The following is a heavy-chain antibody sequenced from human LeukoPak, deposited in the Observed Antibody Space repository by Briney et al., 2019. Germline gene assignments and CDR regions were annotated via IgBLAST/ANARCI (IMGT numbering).Heavy chain of an antibody. CDR1: GDSVSSNSAA. D-gene: IGHD2-2*01. V-gene: IGHV6-1*01. CDR3: ARRLTQYDCFDP. Sequence: SQTLSLTCAISGDSVSSNSAAWNWIRQSPSRGLEWLGRTYYRSTWYNDYAVSVRGRIAVNPDTSKNQFSLHLNSVTPEDTAVYYCARRLTQYDCFDPWGQGILVTVSS. J-gene: IGHJ5*02. CDR2: TYYRSTWYN.